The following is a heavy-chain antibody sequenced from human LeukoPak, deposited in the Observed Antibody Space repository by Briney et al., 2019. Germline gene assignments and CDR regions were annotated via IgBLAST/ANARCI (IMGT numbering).Heavy chain of an antibody. CDR3: AKDTPSIPRSGTDY. CDR2: ISGSGGST. CDR1: GFTFSSYA. V-gene: IGHV3-23*01. D-gene: IGHD1-1*01. J-gene: IGHJ4*02. Sequence: GGSLRLSCAASGFTFSSYAMSWVRQAPGKGLEWGSAISGSGGSTYYADSVKGRFTISRDNSKNTLYLQMNSLRAEDTAVYYWAKDTPSIPRSGTDYWGQGTLVTVSS.